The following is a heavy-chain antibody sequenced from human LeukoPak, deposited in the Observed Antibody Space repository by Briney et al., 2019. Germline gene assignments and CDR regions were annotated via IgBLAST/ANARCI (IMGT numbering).Heavy chain of an antibody. CDR2: ISAYNGNT. V-gene: IGHV1-18*01. CDR3: ARVQYDFWSGYPPGVAAVFFDY. CDR1: GYTFTSYG. D-gene: IGHD3-3*01. J-gene: IGHJ4*02. Sequence: ASVKVSCKASGYTFTSYGISWVRQAPGQGLEWMGWISAYNGNTNYAQKLQGRVTMTTDTSTSTAYMELRSLRSDDTAVYYCARVQYDFWSGYPPGVAAVFFDYWGQGTLVTVSS.